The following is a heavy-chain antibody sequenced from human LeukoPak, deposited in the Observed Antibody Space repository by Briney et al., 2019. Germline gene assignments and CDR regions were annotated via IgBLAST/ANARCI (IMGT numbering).Heavy chain of an antibody. V-gene: IGHV4-39*01. CDR2: IYYTGRT. CDR1: GDSISSSSYY. D-gene: IGHD1-26*01. J-gene: IGHJ4*02. Sequence: SETLSLTCTVSGDSISSSSYYWGWIRQPPGKGLDWIGSIYYTGRTYYNPSLKSRVTISVDTSKNEFSLKVTSVTAAETAVYYCARGRGGSSVDYWGQGILVTVSS. CDR3: ARGRGGSSVDY.